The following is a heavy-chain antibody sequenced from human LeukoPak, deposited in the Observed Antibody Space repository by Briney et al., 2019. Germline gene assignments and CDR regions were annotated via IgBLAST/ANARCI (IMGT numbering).Heavy chain of an antibody. CDR3: ARVSILNYDSSGYPYRYMDV. V-gene: IGHV1-8*01. J-gene: IGHJ6*03. CDR1: GYTFTSYD. CDR2: MNPNSGNT. Sequence: ALVTVSFKSSGYTFTSYDINWVRQATGQGLEWMGWMNPNSGNTDYAQKFQGRVTMTRNTSISTAYMELSSLRSEDTAVYYCARVSILNYDSSGYPYRYMDVWGKGTTVTVSS. D-gene: IGHD3-22*01.